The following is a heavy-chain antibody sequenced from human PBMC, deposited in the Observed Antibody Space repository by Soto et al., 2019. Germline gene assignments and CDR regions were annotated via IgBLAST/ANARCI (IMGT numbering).Heavy chain of an antibody. V-gene: IGHV4-34*01. Sequence: PSETLSLTCAAYGESFSAYVWTWIRQTPGKGLQWIGQINHSGSASYNPSLKSRVTISVHTSNSQFSLELSSVTAADTAVYYCARGLITGSHYSGGWYYFDSWGQGTQVTVSS. CDR3: ARGLITGSHYSGGWYYFDS. CDR1: GESFSAYV. CDR2: INHSGSA. J-gene: IGHJ4*02. D-gene: IGHD6-19*01.